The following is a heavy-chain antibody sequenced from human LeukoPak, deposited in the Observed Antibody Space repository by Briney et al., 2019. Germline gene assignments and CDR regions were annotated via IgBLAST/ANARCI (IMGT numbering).Heavy chain of an antibody. V-gene: IGHV4-39*07. J-gene: IGHJ6*03. CDR1: DGSISSSSYY. CDR3: ARDREHIVVVTAMYMDV. CDR2: IYYSGST. Sequence: SETLSLTCTVSDGSISSSSYYWGWIRQPPGKGLEWIGSIYYSGSTYYNPSLKSRVTISVDTSKNQFSLKLSSVTAADTAVYYCARDREHIVVVTAMYMDVWGKGTTVTVSS. D-gene: IGHD2-21*02.